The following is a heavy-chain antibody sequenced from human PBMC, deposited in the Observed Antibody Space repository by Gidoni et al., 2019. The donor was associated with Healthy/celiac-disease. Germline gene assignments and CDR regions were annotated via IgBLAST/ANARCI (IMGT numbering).Heavy chain of an antibody. V-gene: IGHV4-39*01. D-gene: IGHD1-26*01. CDR1: GGSISSSSYY. CDR2: IYYSGST. J-gene: IGHJ4*02. Sequence: QLQLQESGPGLVKPSETLSLTCTVSGGSISSSSYYWGWIRQPPGKGLEWFGSIYYSGSTYYNPSLKSRVTISVDTSKNQFSLKLSSVTAADTAVYYCARPGGAKTETDYWGQGTLVTVSS. CDR3: ARPGGAKTETDY.